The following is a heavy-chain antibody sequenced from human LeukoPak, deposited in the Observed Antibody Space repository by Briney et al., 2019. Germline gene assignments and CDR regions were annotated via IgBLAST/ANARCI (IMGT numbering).Heavy chain of an antibody. V-gene: IGHV3-74*01. CDR1: GFTFSSYW. J-gene: IGHJ4*02. CDR2: INSDGSST. Sequence: GGPLRLSCAASGFTFSSYWMHWVRQAPGKGLVWASHINSDGSSTRYADSVKGRFTISRDNAKNTLYLQMNSLRAEDTAVYYCASTYSLFTAFDSWGQGTLVTVSS. CDR3: ASTYSLFTAFDS. D-gene: IGHD2-21*02.